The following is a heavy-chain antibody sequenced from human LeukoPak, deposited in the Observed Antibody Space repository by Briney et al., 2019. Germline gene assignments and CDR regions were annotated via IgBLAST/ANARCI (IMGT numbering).Heavy chain of an antibody. J-gene: IGHJ2*01. Sequence: ASVKVSCKASGYTFTGYYMHWVRQAPGQGLEWMGWINSNSGDTDYAQKFQGRVTMTRDTSISTAYMELSRLRSDDTAVYYCAREPHYDLLTGYALGYLDLWGRGTLLTVSS. CDR1: GYTFTGYY. CDR2: INSNSGDT. CDR3: AREPHYDLLTGYALGYLDL. V-gene: IGHV1-2*02. D-gene: IGHD3-9*01.